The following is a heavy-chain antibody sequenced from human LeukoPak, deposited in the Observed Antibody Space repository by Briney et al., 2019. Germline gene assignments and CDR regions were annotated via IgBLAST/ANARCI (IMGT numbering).Heavy chain of an antibody. CDR1: GFTFEDYA. D-gene: IGHD3-10*01. J-gene: IGHJ4*02. CDR3: AKGVVRRALYFDY. V-gene: IGHV3-9*01. Sequence: PGGSLRLSCAASGFTFEDYAMHWVRQAPGKGLEWVSGISWNSGDIGYADSVKGRFTVSRDNAKNSLFLQMNGLRPDDTALYYCAKGVVRRALYFDYWGQGTLVTVSP. CDR2: ISWNSGDI.